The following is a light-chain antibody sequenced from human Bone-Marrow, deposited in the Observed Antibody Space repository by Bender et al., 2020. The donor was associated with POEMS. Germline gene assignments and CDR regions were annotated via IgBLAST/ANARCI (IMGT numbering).Light chain of an antibody. Sequence: QSVLTQPPSVSGAPGQRVTISCSGSSSNIGNHGVNWYQQLPGEAPKLLIYSNHQRPSGVPDRFSASKSGTSASLAVGGLQSEDEASYFCATWDDSLRGPVFGGGTKLTVL. CDR2: SNH. CDR3: ATWDDSLRGPV. V-gene: IGLV1-44*01. J-gene: IGLJ3*02. CDR1: SSNIGNHG.